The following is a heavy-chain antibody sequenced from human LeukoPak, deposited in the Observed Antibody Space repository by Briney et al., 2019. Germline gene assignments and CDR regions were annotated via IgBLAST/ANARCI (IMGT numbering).Heavy chain of an antibody. D-gene: IGHD5-24*01. CDR3: ARASRDGYNLRLAFDI. J-gene: IGHJ3*02. V-gene: IGHV4-59*01. CDR1: GGSISSYY. Sequence: PWETLSLTCTVSGGSISSYYWSWIRQPPGKGLEWIGYIYYSGSTNYNPSLKSRVTISVDTSKNQFSLKLSSVTAADTAVYYCARASRDGYNLRLAFDIWGQGTMVTVSS. CDR2: IYYSGST.